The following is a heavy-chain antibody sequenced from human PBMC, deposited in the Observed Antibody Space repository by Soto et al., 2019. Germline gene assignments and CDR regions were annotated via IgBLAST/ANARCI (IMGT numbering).Heavy chain of an antibody. Sequence: PSETLSLTCAVYGGSLSGYYWSWIRQPPGKALEWIGEINYSGNTNYNPSLKSRVTISVDTSKNQLLLNLTSVTAADTAMYYCARRHVRGRTIAGAAEFWGQGTLVTVSS. CDR2: INYSGNT. CDR3: ARRHVRGRTIAGAAEF. J-gene: IGHJ4*02. D-gene: IGHD1-26*01. CDR1: GGSLSGYY. V-gene: IGHV4-34*01.